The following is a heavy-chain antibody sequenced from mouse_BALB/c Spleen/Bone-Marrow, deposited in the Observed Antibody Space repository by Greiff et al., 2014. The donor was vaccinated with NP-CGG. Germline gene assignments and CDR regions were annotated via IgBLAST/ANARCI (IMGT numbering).Heavy chain of an antibody. V-gene: IGHV3-2*02. CDR2: ISYSGST. J-gene: IGHJ3*01. Sequence: VQLQQSGPGLVKPSQSLFLTCTVTGYSITSDYAWNWIRQFPGNKLEWMGYISYSGSTGYNPSLKSRISITRDTSKNQFFLQLNSVTTEDTATYYCAIKPYYSWFAYWGQGTLVTVSA. CDR3: AIKPYYSWFAY. CDR1: GYSITSDYA. D-gene: IGHD2-10*01.